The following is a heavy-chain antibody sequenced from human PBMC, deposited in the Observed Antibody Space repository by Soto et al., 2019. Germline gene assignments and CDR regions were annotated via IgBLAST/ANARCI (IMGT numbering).Heavy chain of an antibody. D-gene: IGHD4-17*01. CDR1: GGSISSGGYY. CDR3: ARVKRNTVTTFDY. Sequence: SETLSLTCTVSGGSISSGGYYWSWIRQHPGKGLEWIGYFYYSGSTYYNPSLKSRVTISVDTSKNQFSLKLSSVTAADTAVYYCARVKRNTVTTFDYWGQGTLVTVSS. J-gene: IGHJ4*02. CDR2: FYYSGST. V-gene: IGHV4-31*03.